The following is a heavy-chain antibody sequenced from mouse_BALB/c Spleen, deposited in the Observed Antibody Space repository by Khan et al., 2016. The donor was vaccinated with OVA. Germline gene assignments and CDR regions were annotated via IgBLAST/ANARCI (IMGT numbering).Heavy chain of an antibody. CDR3: SGGAFYYGRGKSAWFAY. J-gene: IGHJ3*01. D-gene: IGHD1-1*01. Sequence: QIQLVQSGPELKKPGETVKISCKASGYIFTNYGMNWVKQAPGQGLKWMGWINTYTGEPTYTDDFRGRFAFSLETSASTAYLQINNLKNEDTATYVCSGGAFYYGRGKSAWFAYWGQGTLITVSA. V-gene: IGHV9-3-1*01. CDR1: GYIFTNYG. CDR2: INTYTGEP.